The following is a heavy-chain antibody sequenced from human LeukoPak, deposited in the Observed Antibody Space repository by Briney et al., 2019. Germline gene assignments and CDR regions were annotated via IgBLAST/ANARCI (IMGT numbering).Heavy chain of an antibody. Sequence: PSETLSLTCTVSGGSISSYYWSWIRQSPGKGLEWIGYIYYSGSTNYNPSLKSRVTISVDTSKNQFSLKLTSVTAADTAVYYCAVIAAGGWRDYWGHGTLVTVSS. D-gene: IGHD6-13*01. CDR3: AVIAAGGWRDY. CDR1: GGSISSYY. J-gene: IGHJ4*01. V-gene: IGHV4-59*12. CDR2: IYYSGST.